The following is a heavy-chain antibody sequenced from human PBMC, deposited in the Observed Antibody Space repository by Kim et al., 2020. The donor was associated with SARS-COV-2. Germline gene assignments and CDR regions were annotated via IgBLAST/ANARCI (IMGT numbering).Heavy chain of an antibody. CDR3: ARLSLMTYTSSWYVFDF. J-gene: IGHJ4*02. D-gene: IGHD3-16*01. V-gene: IGHV4-39*01. CDR1: GVSISSRSYY. Sequence: SETLSLTCNVSGVSISSRSYYWAWIRQSPGKGLEWIGSFYYTGSTYYNPSLKSRLTISEDTSKNHFSLTLTSATPADTAVYFCARLSLMTYTSSWYVFDFWGKGMLVTVSS. CDR2: FYYTGST.